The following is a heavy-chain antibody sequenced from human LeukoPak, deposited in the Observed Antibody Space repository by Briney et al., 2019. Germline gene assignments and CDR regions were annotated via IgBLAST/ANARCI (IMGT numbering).Heavy chain of an antibody. CDR1: GFTFSSYS. Sequence: GGSLRLSCAASGFTFSSYSMNWVRQAPGKGLEWVSSISSSSSYIYYADSVKGRFTISRDNAKNSLYLQMNSLRAEDTAVYYCAKSITMTIGAFDIWGQGTMVTVSS. J-gene: IGHJ3*02. D-gene: IGHD3-22*01. CDR2: ISSSSSYI. CDR3: AKSITMTIGAFDI. V-gene: IGHV3-21*01.